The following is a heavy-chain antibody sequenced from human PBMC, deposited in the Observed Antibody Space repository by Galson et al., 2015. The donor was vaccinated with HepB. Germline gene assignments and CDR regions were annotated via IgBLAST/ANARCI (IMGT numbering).Heavy chain of an antibody. J-gene: IGHJ4*02. CDR2: ISSGSSII. V-gene: IGHV3-48*01. CDR1: GFTFGAYS. Sequence: SLRLSCAVSGFTFGAYSMNWVRQAPGKGLEWVSYISSGSSIIYYADSVKGRFTISRDNAENSLYLQMNSLRAEDTAVYYCARTFYFDYWGQGTLVTVSS. CDR3: ARTFYFDY.